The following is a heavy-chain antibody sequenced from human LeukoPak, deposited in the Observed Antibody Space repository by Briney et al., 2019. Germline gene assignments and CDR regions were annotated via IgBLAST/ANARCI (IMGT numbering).Heavy chain of an antibody. V-gene: IGHV4-34*01. Sequence: PSETLSLTCAVYGGSFSGYYWSWIRQPPGKGLEWIGEINHSGSTNYNPSLKSRVTISVDKSKNQFSLKLTSVTAADTAVYYCARSPAVAGHNWFDPWGQGTLVTVSS. CDR1: GGSFSGYY. D-gene: IGHD6-19*01. CDR3: ARSPAVAGHNWFDP. J-gene: IGHJ5*02. CDR2: INHSGST.